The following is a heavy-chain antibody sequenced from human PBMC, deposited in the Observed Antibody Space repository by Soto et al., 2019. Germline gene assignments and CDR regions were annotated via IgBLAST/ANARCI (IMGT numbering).Heavy chain of an antibody. Sequence: QVQLVQSGAEVKKPGASVKVSCKASGYTFTSYGISWVRQAPGHGLEWMGWISAYNGNTNYAQKLHGRVTMTTDTSTSTAHMELRSLRSDDAAVYYCARGPFVGFLEWLLYFDYYFDSLGQGTLVTVSS. CDR3: ARGPFVGFLEWLLYFDYYFDS. CDR1: GYTFTSYG. V-gene: IGHV1-18*01. J-gene: IGHJ4*02. D-gene: IGHD3-3*01. CDR2: ISAYNGNT.